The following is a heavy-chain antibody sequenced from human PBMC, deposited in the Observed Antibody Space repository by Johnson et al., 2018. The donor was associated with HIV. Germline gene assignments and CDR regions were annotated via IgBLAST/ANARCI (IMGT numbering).Heavy chain of an antibody. CDR3: ARDRTYCSGGSCYFDAFDI. CDR2: TSYDEIKK. J-gene: IGHJ3*02. Sequence: QVQLVESGGGVVQPGRSLRLSCAASGFIFSDYAMHWVRLAPGKGLEWVAVTSYDEIKKNYADSVKGRFTISRDNSKNTLYLKMNSLRIEDTAVYYCARDRTYCSGGSCYFDAFDIWGQGTMVTVSS. V-gene: IGHV3-30*04. D-gene: IGHD2-15*01. CDR1: GFIFSDYA.